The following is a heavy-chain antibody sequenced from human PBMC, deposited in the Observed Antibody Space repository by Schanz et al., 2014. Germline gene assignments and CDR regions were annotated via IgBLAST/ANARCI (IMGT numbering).Heavy chain of an antibody. CDR2: ISPSSSYI. Sequence: EVQLVESGGGLVRPGDSLRLSCAASGFTFSSYNINWVRQAPGKGLEYISSISPSSSYIYYADSVKGRFTISRDNAKNSLYLQMNSLRAEDAAVYYCAKDDTQVNGMDVWGQGTTVTVSS. J-gene: IGHJ6*02. CDR3: AKDDTQVNGMDV. CDR1: GFTFSSYN. V-gene: IGHV3-21*02.